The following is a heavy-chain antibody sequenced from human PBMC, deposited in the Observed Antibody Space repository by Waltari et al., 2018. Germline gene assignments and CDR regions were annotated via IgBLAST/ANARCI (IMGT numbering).Heavy chain of an antibody. CDR2: VDPEDGET. CDR3: ATALGDSSSASRPFDF. Sequence: EVQLLQSGAELKEPGTTVRISCTVSGYTFSDYNIHWVQQAPGKGLRWMGLVDPEDGETIYADNFQGRVTISADTSTDTAFMELSSLRSEDTAVFYCATALGDSSSASRPFDFWGQGTMITVSS. D-gene: IGHD6-19*01. J-gene: IGHJ3*01. CDR1: GYTFSDYN. V-gene: IGHV1-69-2*01.